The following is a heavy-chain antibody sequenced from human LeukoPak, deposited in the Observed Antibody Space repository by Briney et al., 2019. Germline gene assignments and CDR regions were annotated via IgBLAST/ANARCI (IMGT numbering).Heavy chain of an antibody. J-gene: IGHJ4*02. CDR3: ARDRFQQLVLGDSGISDY. Sequence: ASVKVSCKASGYTFTSYYMHWVRQAPGQGLEWMGIINPSGGSTSYAQKFQGRVTMTRDTSTSTVYMELSSLRSEDTAVYYCARDRFQQLVLGDSGISDYWGQGTLVTVSS. CDR2: INPSGGST. D-gene: IGHD6-13*01. CDR1: GYTFTSYY. V-gene: IGHV1-46*01.